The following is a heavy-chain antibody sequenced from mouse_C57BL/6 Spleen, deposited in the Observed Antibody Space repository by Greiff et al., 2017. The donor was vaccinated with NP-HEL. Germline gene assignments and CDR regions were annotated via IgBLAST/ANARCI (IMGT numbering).Heavy chain of an antibody. CDR3: ARKRDVYYYAMDY. CDR2: ISSGSSTI. D-gene: IGHD3-3*01. J-gene: IGHJ4*01. Sequence: EVKLMESGGGLVKPGGSLKLSCAASGFTFSDYGMHWVRQAPEKGLEWVAYISSGSSTIYYADTVKGRFTISRDNAKNTLFLQMTSLRSEDTAMYYCARKRDVYYYAMDYWGQGTSVTVSS. V-gene: IGHV5-17*01. CDR1: GFTFSDYG.